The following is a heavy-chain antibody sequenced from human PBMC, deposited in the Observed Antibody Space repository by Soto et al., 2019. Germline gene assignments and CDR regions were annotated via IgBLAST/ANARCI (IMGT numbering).Heavy chain of an antibody. D-gene: IGHD3-10*01. CDR2: ISGRGSST. CDR1: GFTFDNFA. CDR3: SKGEPGRTNDYGDY. Sequence: PGGSLRLSCAASGFTFDNFAMSWVRQAPGRGLEWVSVISGRGSSTYYADSVKGRFTVSRDNSRTTLYLEMNSLRDEDTAIYYCSKGEPGRTNDYGDYWGQGTLVTVSS. V-gene: IGHV3-23*01. J-gene: IGHJ4*02.